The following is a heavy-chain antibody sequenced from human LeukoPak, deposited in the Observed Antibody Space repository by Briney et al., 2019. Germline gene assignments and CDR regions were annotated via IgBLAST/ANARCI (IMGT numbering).Heavy chain of an antibody. CDR1: GGSFSGYY. Sequence: PSETLSLTCAVYGGSFSGYYWSWIRQPPGKGLEWIGSIYNSGSTYYNPSLKSRVTISIDTSKNQFSLKLSSVTAADTAVYYCAREYRSSWYLNWFDPWGQGTLVTVSS. CDR3: AREYRSSWYLNWFDP. D-gene: IGHD6-13*01. V-gene: IGHV4-34*01. CDR2: IYNSGST. J-gene: IGHJ5*02.